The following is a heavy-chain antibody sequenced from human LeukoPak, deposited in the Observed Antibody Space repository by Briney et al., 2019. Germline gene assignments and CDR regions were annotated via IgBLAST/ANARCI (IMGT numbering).Heavy chain of an antibody. CDR1: GFTFSDYY. J-gene: IGHJ4*02. D-gene: IGHD3-3*01. Sequence: GGSLRLSCAASGFTFSDYYMSWIRQAPGKGLEWVSYISSSSSYTNYADSVKGRFTISRNNAKNSLYLQMNSLRAEDTAVYYCARSPQKYYDFWSGYSEFDYWGQGTLVTVSS. V-gene: IGHV3-11*03. CDR2: ISSSSSYT. CDR3: ARSPQKYYDFWSGYSEFDY.